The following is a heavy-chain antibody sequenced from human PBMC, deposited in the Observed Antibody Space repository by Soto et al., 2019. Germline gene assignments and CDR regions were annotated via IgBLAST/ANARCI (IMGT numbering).Heavy chain of an antibody. CDR2: IYYSGST. J-gene: IGHJ4*02. D-gene: IGHD3-3*02. Sequence: SETLSLTCTVSGGSISSYYWSWIRQPPGKGLEWIGYIYYSGSTNYNPSLKSRVTISVDTSKNQFSLKLSSVTAADTAVYYCARWMHFWSGYYGRGGFDYWGQGTLVTVSS. CDR3: ARWMHFWSGYYGRGGFDY. V-gene: IGHV4-59*01. CDR1: GGSISSYY.